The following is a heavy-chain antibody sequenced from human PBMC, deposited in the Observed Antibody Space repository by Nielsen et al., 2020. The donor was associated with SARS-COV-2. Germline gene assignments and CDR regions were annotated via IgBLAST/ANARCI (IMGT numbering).Heavy chain of an antibody. CDR3: AGRRSSWDY. D-gene: IGHD2-2*01. CDR2: ISGSGGST. CDR1: GFTFSSYA. Sequence: GESLKISCAASGFTFSSYAMSWVRQAPGKGLEWVSAISGSGGSTYYADSVKGRFTISRDNSKNTLYLQMNSLRAEDTAVYYCAGRRSSWDYWGQGTLVTDSS. V-gene: IGHV3-23*01. J-gene: IGHJ4*02.